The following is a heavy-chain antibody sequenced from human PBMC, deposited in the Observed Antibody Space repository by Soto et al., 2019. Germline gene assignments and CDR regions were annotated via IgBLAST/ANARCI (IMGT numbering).Heavy chain of an antibody. V-gene: IGHV1-69*05. CDR1: GGTFSSYA. Sequence: ASVKVSCKASGGTFSSYAISWVRQAPGQGLEWMGGIIPIFGTGYAQRFQGRVTMTRDTSINSVYMELSRLRSDDTATYFCARGNSGDDDEFDYWGQGTPVTVSS. J-gene: IGHJ4*02. D-gene: IGHD5-12*01. CDR2: IIPIFGT. CDR3: ARGNSGDDDEFDY.